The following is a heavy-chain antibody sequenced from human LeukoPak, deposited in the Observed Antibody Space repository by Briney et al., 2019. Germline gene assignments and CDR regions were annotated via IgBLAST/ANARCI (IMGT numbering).Heavy chain of an antibody. CDR2: INPDTGDK. J-gene: IGHJ4*02. CDR3: ARTTSMTASGYDY. D-gene: IGHD2-21*02. Sequence: ASVKVSCKASGYAFTNYHINWVRQASGQGLEWMTWINPDTGDKGYARKFQDRVTITTDTSISTAYMELSSLSSEDTAVYFCARTTSMTASGYDYWGQGTLVSVSS. V-gene: IGHV1-8*03. CDR1: GYAFTNYH.